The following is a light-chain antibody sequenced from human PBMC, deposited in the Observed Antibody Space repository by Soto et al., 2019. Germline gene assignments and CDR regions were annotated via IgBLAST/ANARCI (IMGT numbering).Light chain of an antibody. J-gene: IGKJ4*01. V-gene: IGKV3-11*01. Sequence: LSLYQETISLSPGERATLSCRASQSVNHFLAWYQQKPGEAPRLLIFDAWYRAGGIPGRCSGSGCGTDIILTISILQAEDGVRYCSQERSFLLDTFGAVTKV. CDR3: QERSFLLDT. CDR1: QSVNHF. CDR2: DAW.